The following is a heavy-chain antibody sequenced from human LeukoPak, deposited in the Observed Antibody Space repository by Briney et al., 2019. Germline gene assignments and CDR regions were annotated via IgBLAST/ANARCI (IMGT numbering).Heavy chain of an antibody. V-gene: IGHV3-23*01. J-gene: IGHJ4*02. Sequence: GGSLRLFCAASGFTFSSYAMSWVRQAPGKGLEWVSAISGGGGSTYYADSVKGRFTISRDNSKNTLYLQMNSLRAEDTAVYYCAKWATYYYDSSGYYGGSYFDYWGQGTLVTVSS. D-gene: IGHD3-22*01. CDR3: AKWATYYYDSSGYYGGSYFDY. CDR2: ISGGGGST. CDR1: GFTFSSYA.